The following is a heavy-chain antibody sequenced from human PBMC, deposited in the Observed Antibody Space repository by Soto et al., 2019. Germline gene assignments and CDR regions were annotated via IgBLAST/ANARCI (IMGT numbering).Heavy chain of an antibody. Sequence: PSETLFLTCTVSGGSISSYYWIWIRQPPGKGLEWIGYIYYSGSTNYNPSLKSRVTISVDTSKNQFSLKLSSVTAADTAVYYCARLPYPFGGFNYWGQGTLVTVSS. D-gene: IGHD3-16*01. J-gene: IGHJ4*02. V-gene: IGHV4-59*01. CDR1: GGSISSYY. CDR2: IYYSGST. CDR3: ARLPYPFGGFNY.